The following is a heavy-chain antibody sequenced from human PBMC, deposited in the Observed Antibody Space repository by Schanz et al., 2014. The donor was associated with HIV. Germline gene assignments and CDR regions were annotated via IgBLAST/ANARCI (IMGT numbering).Heavy chain of an antibody. J-gene: IGHJ6*02. CDR3: ARDTNFVLDV. CDR1: GYTFTGYY. Sequence: QVQLVQSGAEVKKPGASVKVSCKASGYTFTGYYMHWVRQAPGQGLEWMGWINPNSGATDSAQKFQGRVTMTRDMSISTAFMELSSLRSDDTAVYYCARDTNFVLDVWGQGTTVTVSS. V-gene: IGHV1-2*02. CDR2: INPNSGAT. D-gene: IGHD2-8*01.